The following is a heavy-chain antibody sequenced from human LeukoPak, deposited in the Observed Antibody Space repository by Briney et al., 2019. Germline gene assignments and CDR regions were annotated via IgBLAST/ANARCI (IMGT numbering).Heavy chain of an antibody. V-gene: IGHV3-23*01. CDR3: AKWGSITMVRGVIITPNWFDP. Sequence: GGSLRLSCAASGFTFSSYAMSWVRQAPGKGLEWVSAISGSGGSTYYADSVKGRFTISRDNYKNTLYLQMNSLRAEDTAVYYCAKWGSITMVRGVIITPNWFDPWGQGTLVTVSS. D-gene: IGHD3-10*01. CDR2: ISGSGGST. CDR1: GFTFSSYA. J-gene: IGHJ5*02.